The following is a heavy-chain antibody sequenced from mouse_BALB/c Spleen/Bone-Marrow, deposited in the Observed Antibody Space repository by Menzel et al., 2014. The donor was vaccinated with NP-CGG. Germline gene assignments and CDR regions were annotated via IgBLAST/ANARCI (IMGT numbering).Heavy chain of an antibody. CDR3: ARQKNWVLDY. CDR1: GFTFSSYT. J-gene: IGHJ2*01. CDR2: ISNGGGST. D-gene: IGHD4-1*01. V-gene: IGHV5-12-2*01. Sequence: KLVESGGGLVQPGGSLNLSCAASGFTFSSYTMSWVRQTLEKRLEWAAYISNGGGSTYYPDTVKGRFTISRDNAKNTLYLQMSSLKSEDTAMYYCARQKNWVLDYWGQGTTLTVSS.